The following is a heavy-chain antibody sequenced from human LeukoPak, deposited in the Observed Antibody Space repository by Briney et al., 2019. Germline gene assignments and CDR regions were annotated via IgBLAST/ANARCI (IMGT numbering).Heavy chain of an antibody. CDR3: ARSDGYGLVGI. Sequence: TSETLSLTCSVSGVSISSGSNYWGWIRQPPGKTLEWIGSIYSSGSTYYNPSLKSRVIILIDTAKNHFSLNLSSVTAADTAVYYCARSDGYGLVGIWGQGTMVTVSS. V-gene: IGHV4-39*07. CDR2: IYSSGST. D-gene: IGHD3-10*01. CDR1: GVSISSGSNY. J-gene: IGHJ3*02.